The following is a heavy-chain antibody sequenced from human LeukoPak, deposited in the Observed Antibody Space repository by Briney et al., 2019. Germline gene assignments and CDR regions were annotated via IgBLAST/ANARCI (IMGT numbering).Heavy chain of an antibody. V-gene: IGHV3-23*01. CDR3: AKETSVKRSSSGYFDY. Sequence: GGSLRLPCAASGFTFSSYAMSWVRQAPGKGLEWVSAISGSGGSTYYADSVKGRFTISRDDSKNTLYLQMNSLRAEDTAVYYCAKETSVKRSSSGYFDYWGQGTLVTVSS. J-gene: IGHJ4*02. D-gene: IGHD6-13*01. CDR2: ISGSGGST. CDR1: GFTFSSYA.